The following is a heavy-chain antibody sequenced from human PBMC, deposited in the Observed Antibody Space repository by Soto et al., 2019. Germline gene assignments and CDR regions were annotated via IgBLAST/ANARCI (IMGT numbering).Heavy chain of an antibody. V-gene: IGHV1-18*01. CDR3: ARHAVHSSGFTDY. D-gene: IGHD6-19*01. CDR1: GYSFTRYG. J-gene: IGHJ4*02. CDR2: ISAYNGNT. Sequence: ASVKVSCKASGYSFTRYGISWVRQAPGKGVEWMGWISAYNGNTNSAQKLQGRVTMTTDTSTSTAYMELRSLRSDDTAVYYCARHAVHSSGFTDYWGQGTLVTVSS.